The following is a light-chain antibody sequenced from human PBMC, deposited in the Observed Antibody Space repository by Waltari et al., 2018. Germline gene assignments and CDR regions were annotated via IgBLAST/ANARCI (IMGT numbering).Light chain of an antibody. Sequence: SYVLTQPPSVSVAPGETAKITCGGPNLGRKNVHWFQQQPGRGPVLVVYYDAERPPGIPERLPGANSANTAALTINEVEAGDEADYYCQVWDTSAHWVFGGGTKLTVL. V-gene: IGLV3-21*04. CDR3: QVWDTSAHWV. CDR2: YDA. CDR1: NLGRKN. J-gene: IGLJ3*02.